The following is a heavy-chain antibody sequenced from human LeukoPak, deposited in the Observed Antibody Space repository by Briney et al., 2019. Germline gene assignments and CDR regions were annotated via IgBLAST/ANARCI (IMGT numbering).Heavy chain of an antibody. Sequence: ASVKVSCKASGYTFTSYAMHWVRQAPGQRLEWMGWISAGNGNTKYSQKFQGRVTITRDTSASTAYMDLSSLRSEDTAVYYCARGIWDIVVVVAADYHDYWGQGTLVTVSS. CDR3: ARGIWDIVVVVAADYHDY. V-gene: IGHV1-3*01. J-gene: IGHJ4*02. CDR2: ISAGNGNT. CDR1: GYTFTSYA. D-gene: IGHD2-15*01.